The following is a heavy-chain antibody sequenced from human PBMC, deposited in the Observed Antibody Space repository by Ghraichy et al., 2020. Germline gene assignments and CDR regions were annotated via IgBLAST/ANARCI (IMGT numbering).Heavy chain of an antibody. V-gene: IGHV3-74*01. CDR1: GFTFSFYW. J-gene: IGHJ5*02. CDR2: IKSDGSST. Sequence: GESLNISCAASGFTFSFYWMHWVRQAPGKGLVWVSRIKSDGSSTRYADSVKGRFTISRDDAKSSLYLQLNSLRAEDTAVYYCVREGQALGKSGFDVWGQGTLVTVSS. CDR3: VREGQALGKSGFDV. D-gene: IGHD6-25*01.